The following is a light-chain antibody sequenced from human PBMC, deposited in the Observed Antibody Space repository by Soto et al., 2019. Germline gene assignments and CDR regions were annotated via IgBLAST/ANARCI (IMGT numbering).Light chain of an antibody. V-gene: IGLV2-14*01. CDR2: EVT. J-gene: IGLJ3*02. CDR3: TSYTRSTTWV. CDR1: SSDVGAYNY. Sequence: QSALTQPASASGSPGQSITISCTGTSSDVGAYNYVSWYQQYPGKAPKLMIYEVTNRPSGVSDRFSGSKSGNTASLTISGLQAEDEADYYCTSYTRSTTWVFGGGTKVTVL.